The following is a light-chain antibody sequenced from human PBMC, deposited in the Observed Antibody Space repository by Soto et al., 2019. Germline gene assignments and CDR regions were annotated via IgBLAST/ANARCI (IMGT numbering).Light chain of an antibody. CDR2: DVS. Sequence: DIQMTQSPPTLSASVGDRVSITCRASQSISGWLAWYQQKPGEAPKLLIYDVSTLESGVPSRFSGSGSGTEFILTISSLQPDDLATYYCQQYDTYSWTFGQGTKLEIK. CDR3: QQYDTYSWT. V-gene: IGKV1-5*01. CDR1: QSISGW. J-gene: IGKJ1*01.